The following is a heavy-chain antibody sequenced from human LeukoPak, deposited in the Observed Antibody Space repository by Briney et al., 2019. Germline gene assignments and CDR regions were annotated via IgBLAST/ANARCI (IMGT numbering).Heavy chain of an antibody. CDR2: TSGSGRSI. D-gene: IGHD6-19*01. Sequence: PGGSLRLSCAASGLTFSRYAMSWVRQAPGKGLEWVSGTSGSGRSIHYADSVKGRFTISRDNSKNTLYLQMNSLRADDTAVYYCAKDMNSWRDGSGLGDYFDYWGQGTLVTVSS. CDR1: GLTFSRYA. J-gene: IGHJ4*02. CDR3: AKDMNSWRDGSGLGDYFDY. V-gene: IGHV3-23*01.